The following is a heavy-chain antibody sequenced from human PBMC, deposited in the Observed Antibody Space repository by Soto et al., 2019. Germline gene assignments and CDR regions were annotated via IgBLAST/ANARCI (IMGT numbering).Heavy chain of an antibody. CDR1: GYTFTSYG. D-gene: IGHD3-16*02. J-gene: IGHJ5*02. V-gene: IGHV1-18*01. Sequence: ASVKVSCKASGYTFTSYGISWVRQAPGQGLEWMGWISAGNGNTNYSQKLQGRVTMTTDTSASTAYMELSSLRSEDTAVYYCARVLNDYIWGSYRYNWFDPWGQGTLVTVSS. CDR3: ARVLNDYIWGSYRYNWFDP. CDR2: ISAGNGNT.